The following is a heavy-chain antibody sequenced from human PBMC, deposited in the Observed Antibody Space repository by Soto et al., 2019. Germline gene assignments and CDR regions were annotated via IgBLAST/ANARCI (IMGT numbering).Heavy chain of an antibody. Sequence: GGSLRLSCTASGFTFSEYSMSWVRQAPGKGLEWVSAISGSGGSTYYADSVKGRFTISRDNSKNTLYLQMNSLRAEDTAVYYCAKEYYDSSGYYYEDYWGQGTLVTVSS. V-gene: IGHV3-23*01. J-gene: IGHJ4*02. D-gene: IGHD3-22*01. CDR2: ISGSGGST. CDR3: AKEYYDSSGYYYEDY. CDR1: GFTFSEYS.